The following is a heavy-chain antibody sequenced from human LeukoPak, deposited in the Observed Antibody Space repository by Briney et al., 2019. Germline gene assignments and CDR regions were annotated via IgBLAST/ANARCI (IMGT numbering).Heavy chain of an antibody. V-gene: IGHV1-2*02. Sequence: GASVTVSCKASGYTFTGYYMHWVRQAPGQGLEWMGWINPNSGGTNYAQKFQGRVTMTRDTSISTAYMELSGLRSDDTAVYYCARSENGDYAPSFDYWGQGTLVTVSS. CDR2: INPNSGGT. J-gene: IGHJ4*02. CDR3: ARSENGDYAPSFDY. CDR1: GYTFTGYY. D-gene: IGHD4-17*01.